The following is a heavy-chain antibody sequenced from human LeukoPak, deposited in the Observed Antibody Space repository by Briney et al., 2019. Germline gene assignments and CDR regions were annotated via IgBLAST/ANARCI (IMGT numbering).Heavy chain of an antibody. Sequence: SETLSLTCTVSGGSISSGSYYWSWIRQPAGKGLEWIGRIYTSGSTNYNPSLKSRVTISVDTSKNQFSLKLSSVTAADTAVYYCARAEPLTYYDSSGYYDYWGQGTLVTVSS. CDR2: IYTSGST. CDR1: GGSISSGSYY. J-gene: IGHJ4*02. V-gene: IGHV4-61*02. CDR3: ARAEPLTYYDSSGYYDY. D-gene: IGHD3-22*01.